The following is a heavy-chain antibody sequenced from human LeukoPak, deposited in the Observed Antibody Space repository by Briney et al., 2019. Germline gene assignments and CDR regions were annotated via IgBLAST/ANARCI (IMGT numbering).Heavy chain of an antibody. D-gene: IGHD3-10*01. J-gene: IGHJ4*02. CDR1: GGSISSYY. V-gene: IGHV4-4*07. Sequence: SETLSLTCTVSGGSISSYYWSWIRQPAGKGLEWIGRIYTSGGTNYNPSLKSRVTMSVDPSKNQFSLKLSSVTAADTAVYYCASSGDYGSGLAYWGQGTLVTVSS. CDR2: IYTSGGT. CDR3: ASSGDYGSGLAY.